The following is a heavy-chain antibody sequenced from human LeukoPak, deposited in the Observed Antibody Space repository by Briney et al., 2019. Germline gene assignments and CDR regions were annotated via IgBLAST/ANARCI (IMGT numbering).Heavy chain of an antibody. CDR3: ARDRGRANYYDI. D-gene: IGHD3-10*01. V-gene: IGHV3-48*04. J-gene: IGHJ3*02. CDR1: GFTFSSYS. CDR2: ISSSGSTI. Sequence: PGGSLRLSCAASGFTFSSYSMNWVRQAPGKGLEWVSYISSSGSTIYYADSVKGRFTISRGNAKNSLYLQMNSLRAEDTAVYYCARDRGRANYYDIWGQGTMVTVSS.